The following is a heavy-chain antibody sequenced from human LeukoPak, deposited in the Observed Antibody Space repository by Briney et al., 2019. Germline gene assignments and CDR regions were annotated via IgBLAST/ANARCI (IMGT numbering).Heavy chain of an antibody. D-gene: IGHD3-22*01. Sequence: ASVKVSCKASGYTFTSYGISWVRQAPGQGLEWMGWISAYNGNTNYAQKLQGRVTMTTDTSTSTAYMELRSLRSDDTAVYYCARVRNPETNYYDSSGNNYYFDYWGQGTLVTVSS. V-gene: IGHV1-18*01. CDR2: ISAYNGNT. J-gene: IGHJ4*02. CDR3: ARVRNPETNYYDSSGNNYYFDY. CDR1: GYTFTSYG.